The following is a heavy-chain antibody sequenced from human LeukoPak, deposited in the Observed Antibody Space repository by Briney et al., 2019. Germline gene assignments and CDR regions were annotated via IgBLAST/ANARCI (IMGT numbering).Heavy chain of an antibody. J-gene: IGHJ4*02. V-gene: IGHV3-23*01. CDR3: AKSSYYDSSGYYWEYYFDY. CDR2: ISGSGGST. Sequence: GGSLRLSCAASGFTFSSYAMSWVRQAPGKGLEWVSAISGSGGSTYYADSVKGRFTISRDNSKNTLYLQMNSLRAEDTAVYYCAKSSYYDSSGYYWEYYFDYWGQGTLVTVSS. CDR1: GFTFSSYA. D-gene: IGHD3-22*01.